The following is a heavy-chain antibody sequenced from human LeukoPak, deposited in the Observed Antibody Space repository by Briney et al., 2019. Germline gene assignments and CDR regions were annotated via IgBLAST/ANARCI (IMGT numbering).Heavy chain of an antibody. V-gene: IGHV3-21*01. J-gene: IGHJ4*02. D-gene: IGHD4-17*01. CDR3: ARDHVYGDYVEGY. CDR2: ISSSSSYI. Sequence: GGSLRLSCAASGFTFSSYSMNWVRQAPGKGLEWVSSISSSSSYIYYADSVKGRFTISRDNAKNSLYLQMNSLRAEDTAVYYCARDHVYGDYVEGYWGQGTLVTVSS. CDR1: GFTFSSYS.